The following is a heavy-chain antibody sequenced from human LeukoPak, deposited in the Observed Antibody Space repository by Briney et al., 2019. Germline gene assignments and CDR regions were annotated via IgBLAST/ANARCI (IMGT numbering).Heavy chain of an antibody. J-gene: IGHJ4*02. CDR1: GNYW. Sequence: GGSLRLSCAASGNYWMHWVRQAPGKGLVWVSHINSDESWTSYADSVKGRFTISKDNAKNTVYLQMNSLRAEDTAVYYCARDSRQAHDYWGQGTLVTVSS. V-gene: IGHV3-74*01. CDR3: ARDSRQAHDY. CDR2: INSDESWT. D-gene: IGHD6-25*01.